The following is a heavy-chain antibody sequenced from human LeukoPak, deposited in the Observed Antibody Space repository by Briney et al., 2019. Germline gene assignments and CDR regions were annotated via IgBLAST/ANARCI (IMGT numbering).Heavy chain of an antibody. V-gene: IGHV4-4*07. CDR2: IYTSGST. D-gene: IGHD3-22*01. J-gene: IGHJ3*02. Sequence: PSETLSLTCTVSGGSISSYYWSWIRQPAGKGLEWIGRIYTSGSTNYNPSLKSRVTMSVDTSKNQFSLKLSSVTAADTAVYYCARETVHYDSSPDAFDIWGQGTMVTVSS. CDR1: GGSISSYY. CDR3: ARETVHYDSSPDAFDI.